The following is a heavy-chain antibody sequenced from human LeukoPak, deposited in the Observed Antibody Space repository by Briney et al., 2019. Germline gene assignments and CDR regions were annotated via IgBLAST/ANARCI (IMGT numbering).Heavy chain of an antibody. CDR3: ARGGPDPIWPVV. V-gene: IGHV4-34*01. CDR2: INHSGST. J-gene: IGHJ4*02. Sequence: SETLSLTCAVYGGSFSGYYWSWIRQPPGKGLEWIGEINHSGSTNYNPSLKSRVTISVDTSKNQFSLKLSSVTAADTAVYYCARGGPDPIWPVVWGQGTLVTVSS. CDR1: GGSFSGYY. D-gene: IGHD4-23*01.